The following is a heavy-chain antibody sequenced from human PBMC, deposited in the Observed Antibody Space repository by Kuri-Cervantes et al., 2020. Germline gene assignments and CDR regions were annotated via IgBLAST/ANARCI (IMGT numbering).Heavy chain of an antibody. CDR2: IRYDGSNK. V-gene: IGHV3-30*02. Sequence: GESLKISCKASRFTFSTYGMHWVRQAPGQGLEWVAFIRYDGSNKYYVDSVKGRFTISRDNSKNTLYLQMNSLRVEDTAVYYCARVDDVDAFDIWGQGAMGHRLL. J-gene: IGHJ3*02. CDR3: ARVDDVDAFDI. CDR1: RFTFSTYG.